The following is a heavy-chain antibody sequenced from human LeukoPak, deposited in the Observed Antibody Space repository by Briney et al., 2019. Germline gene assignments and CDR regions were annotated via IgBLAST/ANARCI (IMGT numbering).Heavy chain of an antibody. D-gene: IGHD4-17*01. CDR1: GYTFTGYY. CDR3: ARSGYDYGDAATDY. CDR2: INPNSGGT. Sequence: ASVKVSCKASGYTFTGYYMHWVRQAPGQGLEWMGWINPNSGGTNYAQKFQGRVTMTRDTSISTAYMELSRLRFDDTAVYYCARSGYDYGDAATDYWGQGTLVTASS. V-gene: IGHV1-2*02. J-gene: IGHJ4*02.